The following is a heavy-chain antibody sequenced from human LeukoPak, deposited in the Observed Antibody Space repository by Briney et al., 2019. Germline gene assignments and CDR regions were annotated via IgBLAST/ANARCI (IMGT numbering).Heavy chain of an antibody. CDR2: INHSGST. J-gene: IGHJ4*02. CDR1: GFTFSNHA. V-gene: IGHV4-34*01. Sequence: GSLRLSCAASGFTFSNHAMSWVRQPPGKGLEWIGEINHSGSTNYNPSLKSRVTISVDTSKNQFSLKLSSVTAADTAVYYCARGGLVGGSYYPTWGQGTLVTVSS. CDR3: ARGGLVGGSYYPT. D-gene: IGHD1-26*01.